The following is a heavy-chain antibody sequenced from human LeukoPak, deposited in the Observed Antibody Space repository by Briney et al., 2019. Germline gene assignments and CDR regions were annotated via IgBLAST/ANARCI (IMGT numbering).Heavy chain of an antibody. CDR2: ISAYNGNT. CDR1: GGTFSSYA. J-gene: IGHJ4*02. CDR3: ARVAAAGRGHFDY. V-gene: IGHV1-18*01. Sequence: GASVKVSCKASGGTFSSYAISWVRQAPGPGLEWMGWISAYNGNTNYAQKLQGRVTMTTDTSTSTAYMELRSLRSDDTAVYYCARVAAAGRGHFDYWGQGTLVTVST. D-gene: IGHD6-13*01.